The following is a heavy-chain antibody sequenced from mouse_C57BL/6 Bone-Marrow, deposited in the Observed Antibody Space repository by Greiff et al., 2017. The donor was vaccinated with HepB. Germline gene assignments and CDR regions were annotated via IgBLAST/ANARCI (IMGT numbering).Heavy chain of an antibody. Sequence: QVQLKQSGPELVKPGASVKISCKASGYSFTSYYIHWVKQRPGQGLEWIGWIYPGSGNTKYNEKFKGKATLTADTSSSTAYMQLSSLTSEDSAVYYCARRASMITFDYWGQGTTLTVSS. CDR3: ARRASMITFDY. CDR2: IYPGSGNT. D-gene: IGHD2-4*01. J-gene: IGHJ2*01. V-gene: IGHV1-66*01. CDR1: GYSFTSYY.